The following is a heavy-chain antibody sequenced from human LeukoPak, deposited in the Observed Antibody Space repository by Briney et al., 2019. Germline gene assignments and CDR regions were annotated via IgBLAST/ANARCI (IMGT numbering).Heavy chain of an antibody. D-gene: IGHD3-10*01. V-gene: IGHV1-2*02. CDR3: AGVSGRDFDY. CDR2: INPNSGGT. Sequence: ASVKVSCKASGYTFTNYGISWVRQAPGQGLEWMGWINPNSGGTNYAQRFQGRVTMTRDTSISTAYMALSRLRSDDTAVYYCAGVSGRDFDYWGQGTLVTVSS. J-gene: IGHJ4*02. CDR1: GYTFTNYG.